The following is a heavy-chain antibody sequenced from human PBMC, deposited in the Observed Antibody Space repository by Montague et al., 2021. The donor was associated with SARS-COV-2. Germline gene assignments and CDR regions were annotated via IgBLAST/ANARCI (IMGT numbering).Heavy chain of an antibody. J-gene: IGHJ6*02. V-gene: IGHV6-1*01. CDR2: TYYRSKWYN. Sequence: CAISGDSVSSNSAAWSWIRQSPSRGLEWLGRTYYRSKWYNDYALSVKSRITINPDTSKNQFSLQLNSVTPEDTAVYYCARVGRQQLVRLSGMDVWGQGTTVTVSS. D-gene: IGHD6-13*01. CDR3: ARVGRQQLVRLSGMDV. CDR1: GDSVSSNSAA.